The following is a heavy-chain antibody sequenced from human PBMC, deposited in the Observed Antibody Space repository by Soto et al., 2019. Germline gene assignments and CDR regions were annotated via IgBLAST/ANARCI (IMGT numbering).Heavy chain of an antibody. J-gene: IGHJ4*02. CDR3: ARWRYGDY. CDR1: GYAFTTYV. Sequence: QVHLVQSGAEVKKPGASVKVSCQGSGYAFTTYVITWVRQAPGQGLEWMGWISAHNGNTNYAQKLQGRVTVTRDTSTSTAYMELRSLRYDDTAVYYCARWRYGDYWGQGALVTVSS. D-gene: IGHD1-1*01. CDR2: ISAHNGNT. V-gene: IGHV1-18*01.